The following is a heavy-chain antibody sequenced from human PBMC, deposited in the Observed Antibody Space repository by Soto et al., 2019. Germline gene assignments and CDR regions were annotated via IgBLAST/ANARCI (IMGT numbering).Heavy chain of an antibody. V-gene: IGHV3-23*01. D-gene: IGHD1-26*01. CDR3: AKKSGVGATWYSAY. CDR1: GFTFSNYG. Sequence: HPGGSLRLSWAASGFTFSNYGMSWVRQAPGKGLEWVSALPEIGTNTYYADSVKGRFTISRDNSKNTLFLQINNLRAGDTAVYYCAKKSGVGATWYSAYWGKGTLVTISS. J-gene: IGHJ4*02. CDR2: LPEIGTNT.